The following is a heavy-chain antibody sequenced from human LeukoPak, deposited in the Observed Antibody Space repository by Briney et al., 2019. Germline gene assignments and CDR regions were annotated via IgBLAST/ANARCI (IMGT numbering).Heavy chain of an antibody. D-gene: IGHD3-22*01. V-gene: IGHV3-53*01. J-gene: IGHJ4*02. CDR1: GFTFSGYP. CDR3: ARVSYYDSSGYYFLSYVDY. Sequence: PGGSLRLSCAASGFTFSGYPIHWVRQAPGKGLEWVAVIYSGGSTYYADSVRGRFTISRDNSKNTLYLQMDSLGAEDTAVYYCARVSYYDSSGYYFLSYVDYWGQGTLVTVSS. CDR2: IYSGGST.